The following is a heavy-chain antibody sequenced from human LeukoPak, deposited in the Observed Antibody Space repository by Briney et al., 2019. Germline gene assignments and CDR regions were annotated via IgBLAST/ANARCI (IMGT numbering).Heavy chain of an antibody. CDR3: ARGPPGVIITRPWFDP. D-gene: IGHD3-10*01. Sequence: SETLSLTCTVSGGSISSYYWSWIRQPAGKGLEWIGRIYTSGSTNYTPSLKSRVTMSVDTSKNQFSLTLSSVTAADTAVYYCARGPPGVIITRPWFDPWGQGTLVTVSS. CDR2: IYTSGST. CDR1: GGSISSYY. J-gene: IGHJ5*02. V-gene: IGHV4-4*07.